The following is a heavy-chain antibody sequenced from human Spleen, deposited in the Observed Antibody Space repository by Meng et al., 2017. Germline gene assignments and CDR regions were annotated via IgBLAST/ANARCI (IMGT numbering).Heavy chain of an antibody. V-gene: IGHV4-31*03. J-gene: IGHJ4*02. Sequence: QVQLQEPGPGLVKPSQTLSLTCTVSGGTISSGGYSWSWIRQHPGKGLEWIGYIYYSGSTYYNPSLKSRVTISVDTSKNQFSLKLSSVTAADTAVYYCARCTVTTPKSGYYFDYWGQGTLVTVSS. CDR3: ARCTVTTPKSGYYFDY. CDR2: IYYSGST. D-gene: IGHD4-17*01. CDR1: GGTISSGGYS.